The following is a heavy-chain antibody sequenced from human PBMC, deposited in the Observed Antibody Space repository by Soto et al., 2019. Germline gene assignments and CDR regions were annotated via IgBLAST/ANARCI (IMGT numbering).Heavy chain of an antibody. V-gene: IGHV5-10-1*01. D-gene: IGHD3-22*01. CDR3: ARQIYDSDTGPNFQYYFDS. CDR1: GYSFAGYL. Sequence: PGESLKSSCQGSGYSFAGYLLTWVRQKPWKGLDVMVRSDPRESQTYYSPSFRGHVTISVTKSITTVFLQWSSLRASDTAMYYCARQIYDSDTGPNFQYYFDSWGQGTPVTVSS. CDR2: SDPRESQT. J-gene: IGHJ4*02.